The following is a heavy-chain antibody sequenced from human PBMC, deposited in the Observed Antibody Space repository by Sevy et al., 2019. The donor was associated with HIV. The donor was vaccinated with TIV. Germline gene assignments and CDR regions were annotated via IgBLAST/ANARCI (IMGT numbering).Heavy chain of an antibody. J-gene: IGHJ5*02. V-gene: IGHV3-74*01. D-gene: IGHD4-17*01. CDR1: GFTFSSYW. CDR2: INSDGSST. Sequence: GGSLRLSCAASGFTFSSYWMHWVRQAPGKGLVWVSRINSDGSSTSYAHSVKGRFTISRDNAKNTLYLQMNSLRAEDTAVYYCAREPTDYGDLGWFDPWGQGTLVTVSS. CDR3: AREPTDYGDLGWFDP.